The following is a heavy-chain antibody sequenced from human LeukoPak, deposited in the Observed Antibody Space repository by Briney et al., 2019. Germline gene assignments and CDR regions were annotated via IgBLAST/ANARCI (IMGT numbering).Heavy chain of an antibody. J-gene: IGHJ4*02. Sequence: SETMSLTSTVSAYSISSGYYWGWIRQPPGKGLEWIGSIYHSGSTYYNPSLKSRVTISVDTSKNQFSLKLSSVTAADTAVYYCARVSGYSSGWYYDYWGQGTLVTVSS. V-gene: IGHV4-38-2*02. CDR2: IYHSGST. CDR3: ARVSGYSSGWYYDY. D-gene: IGHD6-19*01. CDR1: AYSISSGYY.